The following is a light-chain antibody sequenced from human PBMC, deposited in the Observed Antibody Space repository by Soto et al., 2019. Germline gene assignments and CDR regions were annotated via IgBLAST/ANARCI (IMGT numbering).Light chain of an antibody. V-gene: IGKV1-27*01. CDR2: AAS. CDR1: QGISNC. CDR3: QKYSSAPWT. Sequence: DIQMTQSPSSLSASVGDRVTITCRASQGISNCLAWYQQKPGKVPKLLIYAASTLQSGVPSRFSGSGSETYCTLTISSLQPEDVATYYCQKYSSAPWTFGQGTKVEIK. J-gene: IGKJ1*01.